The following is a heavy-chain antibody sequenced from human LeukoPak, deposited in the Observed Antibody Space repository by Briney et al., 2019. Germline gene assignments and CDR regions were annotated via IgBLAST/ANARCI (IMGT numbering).Heavy chain of an antibody. CDR1: SGSISSYY. J-gene: IGHJ4*02. CDR3: ASAYYYDSSGYPYFDY. Sequence: SETLSLTCTVSSGSISSYYWSWIRQPPGKGLEWIGYIYYSGSTNYNPSLKSRVTISVDTSKNQFSLKLGSVTAADTAVYYCASAYYYDSSGYPYFDYWGQGTLVTVSS. CDR2: IYYSGST. D-gene: IGHD3-22*01. V-gene: IGHV4-59*08.